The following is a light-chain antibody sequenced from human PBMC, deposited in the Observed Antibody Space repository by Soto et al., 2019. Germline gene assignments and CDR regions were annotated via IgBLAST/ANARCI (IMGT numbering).Light chain of an antibody. CDR2: EVS. CDR1: SGDVGAYNY. J-gene: IGLJ2*01. V-gene: IGLV2-14*01. Sequence: QSVLTQPASVSGSPGQSITISCTGASGDVGAYNYVSWYQQHPGKAPKLMIYEVSNRPSGVSNRFSGSKSGNTASLTISGLQAEDEADYYCSSYTSSSTFYVVFGGGTKLTVL. CDR3: SSYTSSSTFYVV.